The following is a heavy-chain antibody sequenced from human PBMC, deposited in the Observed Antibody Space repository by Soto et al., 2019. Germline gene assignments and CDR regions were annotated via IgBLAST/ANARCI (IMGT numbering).Heavy chain of an antibody. V-gene: IGHV4-59*01. CDR3: ARVGSSKGFGGFDH. CDR2: FFYIGRT. J-gene: IGHJ4*02. CDR1: GGSTGSFS. Sequence: PSETLSLPCTVSGGSTGSFSWTWIRPLPGKGLGWIGSFFYIGRTNYNPSLKSRVTISVDTSKNQFSLKLSSVTAADTAVYYCARVGSSKGFGGFDHWGQGTLVTVSS. D-gene: IGHD6-13*01.